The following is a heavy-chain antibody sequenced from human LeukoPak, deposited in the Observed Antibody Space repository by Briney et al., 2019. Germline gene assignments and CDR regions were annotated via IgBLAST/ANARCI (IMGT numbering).Heavy chain of an antibody. V-gene: IGHV1-18*01. CDR2: VSVYNGNT. Sequence: ASVKVSCKASGYTFSSYGIGWVRQAPEQGLEWMGWVSVYNGNTNYAQKLQGRVTMTTDTSTSTAYMELRSLRSDDTAVYYCARDLEIIVGAGVAFDIWGQGTMVTVSS. J-gene: IGHJ3*02. CDR3: ARDLEIIVGAGVAFDI. D-gene: IGHD1-26*01. CDR1: GYTFSSYG.